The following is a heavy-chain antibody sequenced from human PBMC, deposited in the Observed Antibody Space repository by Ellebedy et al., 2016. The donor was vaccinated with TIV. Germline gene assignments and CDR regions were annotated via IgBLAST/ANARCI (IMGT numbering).Heavy chain of an antibody. CDR1: GLTFSSYP. CDR2: ISYDGTTK. Sequence: PGGSLRLSCTVSGLTFSSYPIHWVRLAPGKGLEWVTLISYDGTTKYNADSVRGRFTISRDISKTTVYLQMNNLRGDDTALYYCATSAVGHSHGYYFDYWGQGTLVTVSA. CDR3: ATSAVGHSHGYYFDY. V-gene: IGHV3-30-3*01. D-gene: IGHD3-22*01. J-gene: IGHJ4*02.